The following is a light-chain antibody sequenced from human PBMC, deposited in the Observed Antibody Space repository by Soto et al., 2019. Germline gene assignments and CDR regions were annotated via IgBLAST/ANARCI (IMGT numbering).Light chain of an antibody. J-gene: IGKJ1*01. V-gene: IGKV3-15*01. CDR2: GAS. CDR1: QNVNNN. Sequence: EIVMTQSPATLSVSPGESATLSCTASQNVNNNLAWFQQKRGQPPRLLIYGASTRATGIPARFSGSGSGTEFTLTITSLQSEDFAVYYCHQYKDWPPWTFGQGTKVEVK. CDR3: HQYKDWPPWT.